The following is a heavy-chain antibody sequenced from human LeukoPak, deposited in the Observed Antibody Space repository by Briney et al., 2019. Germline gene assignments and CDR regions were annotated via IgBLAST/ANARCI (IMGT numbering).Heavy chain of an antibody. Sequence: GRSLRLSCAASGFTFSTYWMSWVRQAPGKGLEWVANIKQDGSEKYYVDSVKGRFTISRDNAQNSMYLQMNSLRVEDTAVYYCTSWGDTTAEYFQRWGQGTLVTVSS. J-gene: IGHJ1*01. CDR2: IKQDGSEK. V-gene: IGHV3-7*01. CDR1: GFTFSTYW. CDR3: TSWGDTTAEYFQR. D-gene: IGHD2-21*02.